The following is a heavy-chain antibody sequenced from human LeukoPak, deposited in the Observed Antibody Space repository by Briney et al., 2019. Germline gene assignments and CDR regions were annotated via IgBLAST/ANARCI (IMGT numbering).Heavy chain of an antibody. CDR2: MNPYSGDT. D-gene: IGHD2-15*01. CDR3: AREQLYCSGGSCYSSWFDP. V-gene: IGHV1-8*01. J-gene: IGHJ5*02. CDR1: GYTFTSYD. Sequence: ASVKVSCKASGYTFTSYDIYWVRQAAGHGLEWMGRMNPYSGDTDYSQKFQGRVTISRHTSINTAYMELSRLRSDDTAVYYCAREQLYCSGGSCYSSWFDPWGQGTLVTVSS.